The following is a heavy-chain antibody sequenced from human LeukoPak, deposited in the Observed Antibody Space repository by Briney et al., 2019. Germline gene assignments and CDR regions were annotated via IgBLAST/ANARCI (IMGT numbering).Heavy chain of an antibody. D-gene: IGHD3-22*01. CDR2: IIPILGTA. CDR1: GGTFSSYA. Sequence: SVKVSCKASGGTFSSYAISWVRQAPGQGLEWMGGIIPILGTANYAQKFQGRVTITTDESTSTAYMELSSLRSEDTAVYYCAREGGSITMIVDDAFDIWGQGTMVTVSS. J-gene: IGHJ3*02. CDR3: AREGGSITMIVDDAFDI. V-gene: IGHV1-69*05.